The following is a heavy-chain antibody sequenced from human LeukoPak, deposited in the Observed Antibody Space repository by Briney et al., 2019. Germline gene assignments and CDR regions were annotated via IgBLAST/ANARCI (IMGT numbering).Heavy chain of an antibody. CDR1: GFTFSGYA. CDR2: ISGSGTTT. J-gene: IGHJ4*02. V-gene: IGHV3-23*01. CDR3: ARKEAPGDTRDLDY. D-gene: IGHD2-21*01. Sequence: GGSLRLSCAGSGFTFSGYAMNWVRQAPGKGLEWVSGISGSGTTTNYADSVKGRFTISRDNSKNTLYLLMNSLRAEDTAVYYCARKEAPGDTRDLDYWGQGTLVTVSS.